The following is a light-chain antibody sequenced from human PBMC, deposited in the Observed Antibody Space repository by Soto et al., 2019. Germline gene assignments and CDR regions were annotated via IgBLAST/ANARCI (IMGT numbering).Light chain of an antibody. Sequence: DIQMTQSPSTLSASVGDRVTITCRASQSISSWLAWYQQRPREAPKLVIYGASSLESGVPSRFSGSGSGTEFTLTISSVQPTDFATYYCQQYATSSPTFGQGTKLEI. CDR2: GAS. CDR1: QSISSW. V-gene: IGKV1-5*01. CDR3: QQYATSSPT. J-gene: IGKJ2*01.